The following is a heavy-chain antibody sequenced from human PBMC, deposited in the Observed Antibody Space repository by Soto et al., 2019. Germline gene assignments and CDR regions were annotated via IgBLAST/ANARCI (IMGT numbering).Heavy chain of an antibody. D-gene: IGHD6-13*01. J-gene: IGHJ6*02. V-gene: IGHV1-18*01. CDR1: GYTFTSYG. CDR2: ISAYNGNT. Sequence: ASVKVSCKASGYTFTSYGISWVRQAPGQGLEWMGWISAYNGNTNYAQKLQGRVTMTTDTSTSTAYMELRSLRSDDTAVYYCASFRRAAAGTGYYYGMDVWGQVTTVTVSS. CDR3: ASFRRAAAGTGYYYGMDV.